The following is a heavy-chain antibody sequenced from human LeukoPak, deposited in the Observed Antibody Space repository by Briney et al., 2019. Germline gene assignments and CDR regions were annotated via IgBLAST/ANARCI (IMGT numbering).Heavy chain of an antibody. CDR2: IDSDGSRI. D-gene: IGHD3-10*01. Sequence: GGSLRLSCAASGFTFDDYAMHWVRQAPGKGLVWVSRIDSDGSRITYADSVKGRFTISRDNAKNTVYLQMNSLRAEDTAVYYCARGRSGSYGFFDYWSLGNLVTDSS. CDR3: ARGRSGSYGFFDY. CDR1: GFTFDDYA. J-gene: IGHJ4*02. V-gene: IGHV3-74*03.